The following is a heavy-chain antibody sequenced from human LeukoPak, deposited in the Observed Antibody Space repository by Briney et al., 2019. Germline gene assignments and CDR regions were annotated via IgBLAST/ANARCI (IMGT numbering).Heavy chain of an antibody. D-gene: IGHD3-10*01. J-gene: IGHJ6*02. CDR1: GASISSYY. CDR3: ARVAYGSGSQTFYYYGMDV. CDR2: IYHTGSA. Sequence: SETLSLTCTVSGASISSYYWSWIRQPPGKGLEWIGYIYHTGSANSNASLKSRVTISVDTSKYQFSLKLRSVTAADTAVYYCARVAYGSGSQTFYYYGMDVWGQGTTVTVSS. V-gene: IGHV4-59*01.